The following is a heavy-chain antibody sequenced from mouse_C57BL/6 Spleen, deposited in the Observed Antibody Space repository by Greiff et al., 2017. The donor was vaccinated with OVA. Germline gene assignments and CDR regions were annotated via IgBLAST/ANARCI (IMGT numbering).Heavy chain of an antibody. Sequence: EVKLQESGPGLVKPSQSLSLTCSVTGYSITSGYYWNWIRQFPGNKLEWMGYISYDGSNNYNPSLKNRISITRDTSKNQFFLKLNSVTTEDTATYYCARDGDDSAWFAYWGQGTLVTVSA. CDR1: GYSITSGYY. CDR2: ISYDGSN. D-gene: IGHD2-4*01. CDR3: ARDGDDSAWFAY. V-gene: IGHV3-6*01. J-gene: IGHJ3*01.